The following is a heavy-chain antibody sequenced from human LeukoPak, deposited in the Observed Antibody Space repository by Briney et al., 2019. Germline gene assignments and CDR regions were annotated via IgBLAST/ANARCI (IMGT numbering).Heavy chain of an antibody. Sequence: SQTLSLTCTVSGGSFSGYYWSWIRQPPGKGLEWIGEINHSGSTNYNPSLKSRVTISVDTSKNQFSLKLSSVTAADTAVYYCARGLGAVAGTGFDYWGQGTLVTVSS. J-gene: IGHJ4*02. CDR1: GGSFSGYY. D-gene: IGHD6-19*01. CDR2: INHSGST. CDR3: ARGLGAVAGTGFDY. V-gene: IGHV4-34*01.